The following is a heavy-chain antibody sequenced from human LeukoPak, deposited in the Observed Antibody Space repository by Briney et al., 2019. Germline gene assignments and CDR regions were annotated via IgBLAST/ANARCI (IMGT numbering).Heavy chain of an antibody. CDR2: ISGSGGST. Sequence: GGSLRLSCAASGFIFSNYDMRWVRQAPGKGLEWVSSISGSGGSTYYADSVKGRFTISRDNSKNTLYLQMNSLRVEDTAVYYCARSYSYGGIHYWGQGTLVTVSS. V-gene: IGHV3-23*01. CDR1: GFIFSNYD. J-gene: IGHJ4*02. CDR3: ARSYSYGGIHY. D-gene: IGHD5-18*01.